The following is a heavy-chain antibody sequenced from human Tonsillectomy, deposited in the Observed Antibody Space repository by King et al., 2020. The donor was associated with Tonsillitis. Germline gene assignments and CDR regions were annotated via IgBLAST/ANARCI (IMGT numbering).Heavy chain of an antibody. D-gene: IGHD2-2*02. J-gene: IGHJ6*02. V-gene: IGHV3-23*04. Sequence: VQLVESGGGLVQPGGSLRLSCAASGFTFGSYTMSWVRQAPGKGLEWVSAISGSGGSTYYADSVKGRFTISRDNSKNTLYLQMNSLRAEDTAVYYCAKGGDCSSTSCYKGGMDVWGQGTTVTVSS. CDR2: ISGSGGST. CDR1: GFTFGSYT. CDR3: AKGGDCSSTSCYKGGMDV.